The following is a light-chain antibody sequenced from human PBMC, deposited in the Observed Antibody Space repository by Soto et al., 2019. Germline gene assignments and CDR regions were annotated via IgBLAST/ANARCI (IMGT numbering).Light chain of an antibody. V-gene: IGKV1-39*01. CDR3: QQSSTALIT. CDR2: AAS. Sequence: DIQMAHSPSSLSASLGDGVTITCRASQSISSYLNWYQQKPGKAPKLLISAASSLQSGVPSRFSGSGSGTDFTLTISSLQPEDFATYFCQQSSTALITFGQGTRLEIK. J-gene: IGKJ5*01. CDR1: QSISSY.